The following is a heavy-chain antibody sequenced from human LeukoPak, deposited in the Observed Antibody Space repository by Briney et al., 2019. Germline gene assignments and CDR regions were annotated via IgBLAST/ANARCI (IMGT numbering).Heavy chain of an antibody. V-gene: IGHV4-38-2*01. D-gene: IGHD2-2*01. CDR1: GYSFTSGHY. CDR2: IYHTGSA. Sequence: SETLSLTCSVSGYSFTSGHYWGWIRQPPGKGLEWIANIYHTGSAHYNPSLKSRVTISVNTSKNQFSLKLSSVTAADTAVYYCARYCTSTTCILRGFDYWGQGTLVTVSS. J-gene: IGHJ4*02. CDR3: ARYCTSTTCILRGFDY.